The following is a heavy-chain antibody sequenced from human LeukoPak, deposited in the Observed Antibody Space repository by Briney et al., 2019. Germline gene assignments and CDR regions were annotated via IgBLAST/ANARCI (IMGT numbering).Heavy chain of an antibody. J-gene: IGHJ4*02. Sequence: GGSLRLSCAASGFTFSSYGMHWVRQAPGKGLEWVAVIWYDGSNKYYADSVKGRFTISRDNSKNTLFLQLNSLRAEDTAVYYCAKRLGDYFDYWGQGTLVTVSS. CDR2: IWYDGSNK. D-gene: IGHD3-22*01. CDR1: GFTFSSYG. V-gene: IGHV3-30*02. CDR3: AKRLGDYFDY.